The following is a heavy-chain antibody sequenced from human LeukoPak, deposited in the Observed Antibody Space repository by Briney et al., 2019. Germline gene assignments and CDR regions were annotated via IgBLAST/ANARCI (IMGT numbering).Heavy chain of an antibody. J-gene: IGHJ4*02. CDR1: GYSFTSYW. D-gene: IGHD2-2*01. V-gene: IGHV5-51*01. Sequence: GESLKISCKGSGYSFTSYWIGWVRQMPGKGLEWMGIIYPGDSGTRYSPSFQGQVTISADKSISTAYLQWSGLKASDTAMYYCARAVQEYQLLKTVDYWGQGTLVTVSS. CDR3: ARAVQEYQLLKTVDY. CDR2: IYPGDSGT.